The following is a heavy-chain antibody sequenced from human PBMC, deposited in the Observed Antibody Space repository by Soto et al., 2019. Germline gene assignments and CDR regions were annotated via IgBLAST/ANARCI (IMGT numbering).Heavy chain of an antibody. CDR1: GGSISSYY. V-gene: IGHV4-59*01. Sequence: SETLSLTCTVSGGSISSYYWSWIRQPPGKGLEWIGYIYYSGSTNYSPSLKSRVTISVDTSKNQFSLKLSSVTAADTAVYYCARDTYCGGDCYSDYGMDVWGQGTTVTVSS. CDR2: IYYSGST. D-gene: IGHD2-21*02. CDR3: ARDTYCGGDCYSDYGMDV. J-gene: IGHJ6*02.